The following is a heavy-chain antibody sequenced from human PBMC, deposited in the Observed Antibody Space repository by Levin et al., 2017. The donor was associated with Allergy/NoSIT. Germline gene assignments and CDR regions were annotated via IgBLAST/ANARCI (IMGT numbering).Heavy chain of an antibody. CDR1: GFSLSPRGMC. CDR3: ARMSYYDSSGYYIGRGWFDP. J-gene: IGHJ5*02. V-gene: IGHV2-70*01. Sequence: SGPTLVKPTQTLTLTCTFSGFSLSPRGMCLTWIRQPPGKALEWLAFIDWDDDKYYNTSLKTRLTISKDTSKNQVVLTMTNMDPVDTATYYCARMSYYDSSGYYIGRGWFDPWGQGTLVTVSS. CDR2: IDWDDDK. D-gene: IGHD3-22*01.